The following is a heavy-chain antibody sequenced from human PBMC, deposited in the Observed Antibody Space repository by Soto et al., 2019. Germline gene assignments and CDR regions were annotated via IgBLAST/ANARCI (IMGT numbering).Heavy chain of an antibody. Sequence: TLSLTCTVSGGSISSGDYYWSWIRQPPGKGLEWIGYIYYSGSTYYNPSLKSRVTISVDTSKNQFSLELSSVTAADTAVYYCAITRIYGSGSYYYYYGMDVWGQGTTVTVSS. CDR1: GGSISSGDYY. J-gene: IGHJ6*02. D-gene: IGHD3-10*01. V-gene: IGHV4-30-4*01. CDR2: IYYSGST. CDR3: AITRIYGSGSYYYYYGMDV.